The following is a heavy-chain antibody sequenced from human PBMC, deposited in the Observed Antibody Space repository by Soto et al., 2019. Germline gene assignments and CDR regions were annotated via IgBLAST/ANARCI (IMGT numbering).Heavy chain of an antibody. V-gene: IGHV4-59*03. Sequence: PSETLSLTCTVSGASISSSYWSWIRRPPGTGQEWIGYIYHSGSTKYNPSLKSRVTISVDTSKNQFSVKLSSVTAADTAVYYCARQITGNEILTGSRYRYFDLWGRGTRVTVSS. CDR1: GASISSSY. CDR2: IYHSGST. CDR3: ARQITGNEILTGSRYRYFDL. D-gene: IGHD3-9*01. J-gene: IGHJ2*01.